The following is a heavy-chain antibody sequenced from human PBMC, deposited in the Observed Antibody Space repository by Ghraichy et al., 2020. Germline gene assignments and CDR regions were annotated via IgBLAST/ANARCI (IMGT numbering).Heavy chain of an antibody. Sequence: SETLSLTCTVSGYSISSGYYWGWIRQPPGKGLEWIGSIYHSGSTYYNPSLKSRVTISVDTSKNQFYLKLSSLTAADTAVYYCASTYYYGMGWFDPWGQGTRVTVSS. CDR3: ASTYYYGMGWFDP. CDR2: IYHSGST. D-gene: IGHD3-10*01. J-gene: IGHJ5*02. V-gene: IGHV4-38-2*02. CDR1: GYSISSGYY.